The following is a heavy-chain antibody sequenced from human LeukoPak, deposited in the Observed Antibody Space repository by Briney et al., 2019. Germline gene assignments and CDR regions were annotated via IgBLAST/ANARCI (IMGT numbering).Heavy chain of an antibody. CDR3: ASDLWGGSGSGFDY. D-gene: IGHD3-10*01. CDR1: GFTFSSYW. J-gene: IGHJ4*02. CDR2: IKQDGSDK. Sequence: GGSLRLSCAASGFTFSSYWMTWVRQAPGKGLEWVASIKQDGSDKYYVDSVKGRFTISRNNAKNSLYLQINSLRPEATAVYYCASDLWGGSGSGFDYWGQGTLVTVSS. V-gene: IGHV3-7*04.